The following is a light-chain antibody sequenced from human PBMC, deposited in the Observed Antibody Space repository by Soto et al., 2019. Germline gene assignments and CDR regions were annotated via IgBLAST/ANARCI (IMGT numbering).Light chain of an antibody. Sequence: VMTQSPAALSVSPGERVTLHCRASQSVTSNLAWYQHKPGQAPRLLIYGATNRIIGIPDRFSGSVSGTDFTLSISRPEPEDFAVYWCQHYGNSPTFAQGTKVDIK. V-gene: IGKV3-20*01. CDR3: QHYGNSPT. J-gene: IGKJ1*01. CDR1: QSVTSN. CDR2: GAT.